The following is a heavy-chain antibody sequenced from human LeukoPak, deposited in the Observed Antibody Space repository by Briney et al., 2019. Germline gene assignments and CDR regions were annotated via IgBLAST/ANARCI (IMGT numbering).Heavy chain of an antibody. CDR2: IRSKANSYAT. Sequence: GGSLRLSCAASGFTFSGSAMHWVRQASGKGLEWVGRIRSKANSYATAYAASVKGRFTISRDDSKNTAYLQMNSLKTEDTAVYYCTRPKPMYSSSWSDYWGQGTLVTVSS. D-gene: IGHD6-13*01. CDR3: TRPKPMYSSSWSDY. V-gene: IGHV3-73*01. CDR1: GFTFSGSA. J-gene: IGHJ4*02.